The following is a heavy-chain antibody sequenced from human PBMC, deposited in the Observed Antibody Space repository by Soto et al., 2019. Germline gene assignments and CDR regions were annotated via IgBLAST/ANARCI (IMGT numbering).Heavy chain of an antibody. CDR1: GFFFTNYA. V-gene: IGHV3-23*01. CDR2: ISGRGSST. J-gene: IGHJ6*02. Sequence: GGSLRLSCAASGFFFTNYAMSWARQAPGKGLEWVSSISGRGSSTYYADSVKGRFTISRDSSKNTLYLQMNSQRAEDKAVYYCARVPEMSVGYGMDVWGQGTTVTVSS. D-gene: IGHD3-10*01. CDR3: ARVPEMSVGYGMDV.